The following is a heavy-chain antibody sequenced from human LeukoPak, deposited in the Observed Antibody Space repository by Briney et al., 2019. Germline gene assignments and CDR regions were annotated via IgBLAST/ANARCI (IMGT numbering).Heavy chain of an antibody. D-gene: IGHD6-19*01. J-gene: IGHJ6*03. V-gene: IGHV1-69*13. Sequence: SVKVSCKASGGTFSSDPISWVRQAPGQGLEWVGGIIPMFGTANYAQKFQGRVTITADESTSTAYMELSSLRSEDTAVYYCASSLAVANRLKNYYYYMDVWGKGTTVTISS. CDR3: ASSLAVANRLKNYYYYMDV. CDR1: GGTFSSDP. CDR2: IIPMFGTA.